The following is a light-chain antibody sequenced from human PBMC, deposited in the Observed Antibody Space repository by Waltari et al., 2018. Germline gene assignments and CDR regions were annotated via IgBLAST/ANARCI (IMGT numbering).Light chain of an antibody. J-gene: IGKJ4*01. V-gene: IGKV3-11*01. CDR1: QSVSSY. CDR3: QQRSNWPPPT. CDR2: DAS. Sequence: EIVLTQSPATLSLSPGERATLSCRASQSVSSYLAWYQQKPGQAPRLLIYDASNRATGIPARFSGSGSGTDFTLTISSLESEDFAVYYCQQRSNWPPPTFGGGTKVEIK.